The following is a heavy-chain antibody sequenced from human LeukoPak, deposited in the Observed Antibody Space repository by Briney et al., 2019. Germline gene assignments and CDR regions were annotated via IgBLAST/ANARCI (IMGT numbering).Heavy chain of an antibody. CDR2: IYYSGST. V-gene: IGHV4-59*01. CDR1: GGSISSYY. Sequence: PSETLSLTCTVSGGSISSYYWSWIRQPPGKGLEWIGYIYYSGSTNYNPSLKSRVTISVDTSKNQFSLKLSSVTAADTAVYYCARVRSGTTGAYYYYGMDVWGKGTTVTVSS. J-gene: IGHJ6*04. CDR3: ARVRSGTTGAYYYYGMDV. D-gene: IGHD1-1*01.